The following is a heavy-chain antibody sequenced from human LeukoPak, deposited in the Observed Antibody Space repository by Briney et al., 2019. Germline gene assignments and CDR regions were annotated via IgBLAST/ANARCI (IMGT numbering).Heavy chain of an antibody. Sequence: PSETLSLTCTVSGGSISSGDYYWSWIRQPPGKGLEWIGYIYYSGSTYCNPSLKSRVTISVDTSKNQFSLKLSSVTAADTAVYYCARGSSGYYPDYWGQGTLVTVSS. D-gene: IGHD3-22*01. CDR2: IYYSGST. V-gene: IGHV4-30-4*01. J-gene: IGHJ4*02. CDR3: ARGSSGYYPDY. CDR1: GGSISSGDYY.